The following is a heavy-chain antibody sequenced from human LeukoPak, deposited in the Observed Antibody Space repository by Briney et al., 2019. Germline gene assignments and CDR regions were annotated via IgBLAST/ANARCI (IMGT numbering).Heavy chain of an antibody. J-gene: IGHJ4*02. V-gene: IGHV4-61*02. CDR2: IYTSGST. D-gene: IGHD3-22*01. CDR3: ARVEDHYDSSGPFRH. CDR1: GGSISSGSYY. Sequence: SETLSLTCSVSGGSISSGSYYWSWIRQPAGKGLEWIGRIYTSGSTNYNPSLKSRVTISVDKSKNQFSLKLSSVTAADTAVYYCARVEDHYDSSGPFRHWGQGTLVTVSS.